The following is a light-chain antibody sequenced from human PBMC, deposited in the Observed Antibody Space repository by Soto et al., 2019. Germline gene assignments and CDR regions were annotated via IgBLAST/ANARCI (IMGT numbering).Light chain of an antibody. CDR2: EAS. V-gene: IGKV3-11*01. CDR3: QQRSS. CDR1: QSVSSY. J-gene: IGKJ2*01. Sequence: EIVLTQSPATLSLSPGERATLSCRASQSVSSYLAWYQQKPGQAPRLLIYEASNRATGIPARFSCSRSGTDFTLTISSLEPEDFAVYYCQQRSSFGHGTKLEIK.